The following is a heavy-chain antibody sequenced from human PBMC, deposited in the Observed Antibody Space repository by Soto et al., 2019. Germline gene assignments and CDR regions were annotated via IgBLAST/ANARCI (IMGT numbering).Heavy chain of an antibody. J-gene: IGHJ3*02. Sequence: GESLTISCKGSGYRFTSYWIGWVLQMPGKGLEWMGIIYPGDSDTRYSPSFQGQVTISADKSISTAYLQWSSLKASDTAMYYCARPYTVVRHDAFDIGGQGTMVTVS. CDR1: GYRFTSYW. CDR3: ARPYTVVRHDAFDI. D-gene: IGHD2-15*01. CDR2: IYPGDSDT. V-gene: IGHV5-51*01.